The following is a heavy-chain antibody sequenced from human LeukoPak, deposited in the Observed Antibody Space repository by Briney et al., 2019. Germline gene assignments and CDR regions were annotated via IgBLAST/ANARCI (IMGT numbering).Heavy chain of an antibody. D-gene: IGHD2-2*01. CDR1: GFSYSNYM. Sequence: GGSLRSSCAASGFSYSNYMMSWVRQAPGKGLEWISSISSTGRTIYYADSVKGRFTISRDSAKNSVSLQMNSLRDEDTAVYYCASDGTYCSSTSCLLNYCGQRTLVSVSS. CDR3: ASDGTYCSSTSCLLNY. CDR2: ISSTGRTI. V-gene: IGHV3-48*02. J-gene: IGHJ4*02.